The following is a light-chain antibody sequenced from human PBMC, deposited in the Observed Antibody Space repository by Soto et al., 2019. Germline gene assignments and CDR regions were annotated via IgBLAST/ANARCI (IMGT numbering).Light chain of an antibody. CDR1: QSVSSY. CDR2: DAS. J-gene: IGKJ4*01. CDR3: QQRSNGLT. V-gene: IGKV3-11*01. Sequence: EIVLTQSPATLSLSPGARATLSCRASQSVSSYLVWYQQKPGQAPRLLIYDASNRATGIPARFSGSGSGTDFTLTISSLEPEDFAFCCSQQRSNGLTFGGGTKVEIK.